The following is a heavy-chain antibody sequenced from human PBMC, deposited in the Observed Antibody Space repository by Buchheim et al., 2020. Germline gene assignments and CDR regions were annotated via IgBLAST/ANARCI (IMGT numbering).Heavy chain of an antibody. Sequence: QVQLQESGPGLVKPSETLSLTCTVSGGPVSSGSYYWSWIRQPPGKGLEWIGYIYYSGSTNYNPSLKSRVTISVDTSKNQFSLKLSSVTAADTAVYYCARLGLKYYYYYYGMDVWGQGTT. J-gene: IGHJ6*02. CDR2: IYYSGST. D-gene: IGHD3-16*01. CDR1: GGPVSSGSYY. V-gene: IGHV4-61*01. CDR3: ARLGLKYYYYYYGMDV.